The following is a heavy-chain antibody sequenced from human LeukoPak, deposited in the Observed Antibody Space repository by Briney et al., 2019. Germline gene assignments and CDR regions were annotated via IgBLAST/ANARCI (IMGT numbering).Heavy chain of an antibody. D-gene: IGHD2-8*02. CDR2: IPYDGSNK. J-gene: IGHJ4*02. V-gene: IGHV3-30*04. CDR1: GFTFSTYA. CDR3: AKVSFTWSPFDY. Sequence: PGGFLRLSCAASGFTFSTYAMHWVRQAPGKGLEWVAVIPYDGSNKYYADSVKGRFTISRENSKNRLYLQMNGLRAEDTAVYYCAKVSFTWSPFDYWGQGTLVSVSS.